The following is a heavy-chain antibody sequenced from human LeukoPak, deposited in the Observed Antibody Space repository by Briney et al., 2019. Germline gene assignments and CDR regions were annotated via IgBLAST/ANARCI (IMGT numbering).Heavy chain of an antibody. D-gene: IGHD6-13*01. CDR1: GFTFSTYA. V-gene: IGHV3-23*01. CDR2: FSGNRGRT. Sequence: GGSLRLSCAASGFTFSTYAKTWVRQAPGKGLEWVSSFSGNRGRTYYADSVKGRFTISRDDSKNTLYLQMNSLRAEDTALYYCAKDRAPGAHYYMDVWGIGTTVTVSS. CDR3: AKDRAPGAHYYMDV. J-gene: IGHJ6*03.